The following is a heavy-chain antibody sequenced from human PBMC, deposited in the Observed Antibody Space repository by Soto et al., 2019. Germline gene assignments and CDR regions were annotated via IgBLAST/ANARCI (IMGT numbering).Heavy chain of an antibody. CDR2: IYSGGST. J-gene: IGHJ3*02. CDR1: GFTVSSNY. Sequence: PGGSLRLSCAASGFTVSSNYMSWVRQAPGKGLEWVSVIYSGGSTYYADSVKGRFTISRDNAKNSLYLQMNSLRAEDTAVYYCARDQLAYYDILTGRASGAFDIWGQGTMVTVSS. D-gene: IGHD3-9*01. CDR3: ARDQLAYYDILTGRASGAFDI. V-gene: IGHV3-66*01.